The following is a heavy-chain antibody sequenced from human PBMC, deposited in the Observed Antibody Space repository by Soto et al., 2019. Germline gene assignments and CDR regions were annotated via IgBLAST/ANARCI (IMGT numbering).Heavy chain of an antibody. CDR3: AKSAGVYRQQYKGMDV. V-gene: IGHV3-30*18. CDR1: GSTVSDYG. CDR2: ISFDGSEE. Sequence: GGSLRLSCVGSGSTVSDYGVHWVRQAPGKGLEWVALISFDGSEEYYADSVRGRFTLSRDNSKDNIYLEMNGLRPEDSAVYYCAKSAGVYRQQYKGMDVWGRGTTVTVSS. J-gene: IGHJ6*02. D-gene: IGHD3-16*02.